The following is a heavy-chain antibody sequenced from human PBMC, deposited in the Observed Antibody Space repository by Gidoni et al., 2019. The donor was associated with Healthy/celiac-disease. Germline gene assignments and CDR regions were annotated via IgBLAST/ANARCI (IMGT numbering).Heavy chain of an antibody. CDR1: GFTFSSYA. D-gene: IGHD3-10*01. J-gene: IGHJ3*02. CDR2: MSGSGGST. V-gene: IGHV3-23*01. Sequence: EVQLLESGGGLVQPVWSLRLSCAASGFTFSSYAMGWVRQAPGKGLEWVSAMSGSGGSTYYADSVKGRFTISRDNSKNTLYLQMNSLRAEDTAVYYCAKGAVRGVIRDAFDIWGQGTMVTVSS. CDR3: AKGAVRGVIRDAFDI.